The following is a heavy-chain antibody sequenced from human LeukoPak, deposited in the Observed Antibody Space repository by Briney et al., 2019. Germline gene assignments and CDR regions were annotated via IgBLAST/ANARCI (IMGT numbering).Heavy chain of an antibody. J-gene: IGHJ3*02. CDR2: ISSNGGST. D-gene: IGHD3-22*01. CDR3: VKGGLRRSHDAFDI. CDR1: GFTFTNYW. Sequence: GGSLRLSCVASGFTFTNYWMHWVRQAPGKGLEYVSAISSNGGSTYYADSVKGRFTISRDNSKNTLYLQMSSLRAEDTAVYYCVKGGLRRSHDAFDIWGQGTMVTVSS. V-gene: IGHV3-64D*06.